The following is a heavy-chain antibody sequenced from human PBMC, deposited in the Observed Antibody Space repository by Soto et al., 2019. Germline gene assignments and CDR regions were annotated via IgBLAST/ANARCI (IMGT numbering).Heavy chain of an antibody. CDR2: IYYSGST. J-gene: IGHJ4*02. CDR3: ARALMVGSGYYHPPYFDY. V-gene: IGHV4-39*07. Sequence: SETLALTCTVSGGSMSSSSYYWGWIRQPPGKGLEWIGCIYYSGSTYYNPSLKSRVTISVDTSKNQFSLKLSSVTAADTAVYYCARALMVGSGYYHPPYFDYWGQGTLVTVSS. D-gene: IGHD3-22*01. CDR1: GGSMSSSSYY.